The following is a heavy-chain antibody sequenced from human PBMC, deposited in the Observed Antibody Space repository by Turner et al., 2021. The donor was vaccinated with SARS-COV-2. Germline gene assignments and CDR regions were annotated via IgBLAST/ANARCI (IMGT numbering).Heavy chain of an antibody. J-gene: IGHJ6*02. Sequence: EVPLVESGGGLVQPGGSLRLSCAASGFTFSSYAMNWVRQAPGKGLEWVSYISTGGSTVYYADSVKGRFTISRDNAKNSLYLQMNSLRAEDTAVYYCARHYGVKSYYYYGMDVWGQGTTVTVSS. CDR1: GFTFSSYA. D-gene: IGHD4-17*01. CDR2: ISTGGSTV. CDR3: ARHYGVKSYYYYGMDV. V-gene: IGHV3-48*03.